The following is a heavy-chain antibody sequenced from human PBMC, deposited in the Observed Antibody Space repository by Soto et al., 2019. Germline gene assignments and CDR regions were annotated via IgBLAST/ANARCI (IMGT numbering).Heavy chain of an antibody. CDR3: ARGPLLRYFDWVLGGWFDP. V-gene: IGHV1-2*04. CDR1: GYTFTGYY. CDR2: INPNSGGT. D-gene: IGHD3-9*01. Sequence: ASVKVSCKASGYTFTGYYMHWVRQAPGQGLEWMGWINPNSGGTNYAQKFQGWVTMTRDTSISTAYMELSRLRSDDTAVYYCARGPLLRYFDWVLGGWFDPWGQGTLVTVS. J-gene: IGHJ5*02.